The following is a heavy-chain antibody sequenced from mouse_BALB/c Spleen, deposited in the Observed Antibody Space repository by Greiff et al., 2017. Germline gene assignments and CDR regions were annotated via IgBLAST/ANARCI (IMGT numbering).Heavy chain of an antibody. V-gene: IGHV1-14*01. Sequence: QLQESGPELVKPGASVKMSCKASGYTFTSYVMHWVKQKPGQGLEWIGYINPYNDGTKYNEKFKGKATLTSDKSSSTAYMELSSLTSEDSAVYYCARTGKYIGYGNYASYAMDYWGQGTSVTVSS. CDR1: GYTFTSYV. CDR2: INPYNDGT. CDR3: ARTGKYIGYGNYASYAMDY. J-gene: IGHJ4*01. D-gene: IGHD2-10*02.